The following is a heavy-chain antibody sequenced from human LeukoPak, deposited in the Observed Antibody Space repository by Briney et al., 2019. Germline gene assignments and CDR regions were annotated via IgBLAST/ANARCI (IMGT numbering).Heavy chain of an antibody. D-gene: IGHD3-9*01. CDR3: AREYYDILTGYFYFDY. CDR2: INHSGST. J-gene: IGHJ4*02. V-gene: IGHV4-34*01. Sequence: SETLSLTCAVYGGSFSGYYWSWIRQPPGKGLEWIGEINHSGSTNYNPSLKCRVTISVDTSKNQFSLKLSSVTAADTAVYYCAREYYDILTGYFYFDYWGQGTLVTVSS. CDR1: GGSFSGYY.